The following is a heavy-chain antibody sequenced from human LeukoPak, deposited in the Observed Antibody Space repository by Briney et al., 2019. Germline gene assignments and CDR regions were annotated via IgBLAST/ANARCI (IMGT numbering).Heavy chain of an antibody. D-gene: IGHD3-22*01. CDR3: ARGGDNSGYHYINWFDP. J-gene: IGHJ5*02. CDR1: GFTFTSSA. CDR2: IVVGSGNT. Sequence: ASVKVSCKASGFTFTSSAMQWVRQARGQRLEWIVWIVVGSGNTNYAQKFQERVTITRDMSTSTAYMELSSLRSEDTAVYYCARGGDNSGYHYINWFDPWGPGTLVTVSS. V-gene: IGHV1-58*02.